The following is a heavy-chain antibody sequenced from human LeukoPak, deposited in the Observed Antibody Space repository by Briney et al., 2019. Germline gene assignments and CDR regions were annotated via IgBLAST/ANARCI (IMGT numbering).Heavy chain of an antibody. CDR2: SYGEGDNT. V-gene: IGHV3-23*01. D-gene: IGHD3-16*01. J-gene: IGHJ4*02. CDR3: AKVSVCYGCYLDY. CDR1: VYTFSSPG. Sequence: GGSLRLSCAASVYTFSSPGLTWVPRAPGKGLEWVSTSYGEGDNTYSADTVKGRFTISRDNSKNPLYLQMHSLRAEDTAIYYCAKVSVCYGCYLDYWGQGTLVTVS.